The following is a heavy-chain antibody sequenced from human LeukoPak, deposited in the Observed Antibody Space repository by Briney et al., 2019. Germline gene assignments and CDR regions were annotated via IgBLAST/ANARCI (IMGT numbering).Heavy chain of an antibody. D-gene: IGHD6-19*01. Sequence: GGSLRLSCAASGFTFSSYAMSWVRQAPGKGLEWVSDISGSGGSTYYADSVKGRFTIARDNSKNTLYLQMNSLRAEDTAVYYCAKDQYSSALYGMDVWGQGTTVTVSS. CDR3: AKDQYSSALYGMDV. V-gene: IGHV3-23*01. CDR2: ISGSGGST. CDR1: GFTFSSYA. J-gene: IGHJ6*02.